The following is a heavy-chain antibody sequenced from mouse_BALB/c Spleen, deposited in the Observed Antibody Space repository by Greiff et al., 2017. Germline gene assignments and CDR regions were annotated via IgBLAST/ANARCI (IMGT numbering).Heavy chain of an antibody. J-gene: IGHJ4*01. V-gene: IGHV1-20*02. CDR1: GYSFPGYF. CDR3: ARGRSFGYEGGMDY. D-gene: IGHD2-2*01. Sequence: VQLQQSGPELVKPGASVKISCKASGYSFPGYFMNWVMQSHGKSLEWIGRINPYNGDTFYNQKFKGKATLTVDKSSSTAHMELRSLASEDSAVYYCARGRSFGYEGGMDYWGQGTSVTVSS. CDR2: INPYNGDT.